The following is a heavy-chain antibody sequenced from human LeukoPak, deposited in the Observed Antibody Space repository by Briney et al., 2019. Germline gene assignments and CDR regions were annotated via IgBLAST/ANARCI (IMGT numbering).Heavy chain of an antibody. CDR3: ARYPPYSSGWYWFDY. CDR1: GGSISSYY. CDR2: IYYSGST. J-gene: IGHJ5*01. V-gene: IGHV4-59*01. Sequence: KPSETLSLTCTVSGGSISSYYWSWIRQPPGKGLEWIGYIYYSGSTNYNPSLKSRVTIPVDTSKNQFSLKLSSVTAADTAVYYCARYPPYSSGWYWFDYWGQGTLVTVSS. D-gene: IGHD6-19*01.